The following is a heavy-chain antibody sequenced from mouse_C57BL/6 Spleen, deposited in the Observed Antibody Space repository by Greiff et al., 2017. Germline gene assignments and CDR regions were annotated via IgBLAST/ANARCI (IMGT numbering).Heavy chain of an antibody. Sequence: QVQLQQPGTELVKPGASVKLSCKASGYTFTSYWMHWVKQRPGQGLEWIGNINPSNGGTNYNEKFKSKATLTVDKSSSTASMQLSSLTSQDSAVSYCAQYERSPRDYAMDYWGQGTSLTVSS. V-gene: IGHV1-53*01. CDR2: INPSNGGT. D-gene: IGHD2-3*01. CDR1: GYTFTSYW. CDR3: AQYERSPRDYAMDY. J-gene: IGHJ4*01.